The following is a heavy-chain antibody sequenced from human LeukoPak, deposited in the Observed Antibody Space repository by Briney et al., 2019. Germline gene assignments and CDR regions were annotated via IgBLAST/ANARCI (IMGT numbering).Heavy chain of an antibody. J-gene: IGHJ4*02. CDR3: AREVSEGFDF. CDR2: FGTRSTSV. CDR1: GVAFSGYS. D-gene: IGHD6-25*01. V-gene: IGHV3-21*01. Sequence: GGTLRLSCIASGVAFSGYSMNWIRQAPGKGLEWVSSFGTRSTSVYHAGSEKGRFAISRDNAKNSLYLQMNSLRAEDTALYYCAREVSEGFDFWGQGTLVTVSS.